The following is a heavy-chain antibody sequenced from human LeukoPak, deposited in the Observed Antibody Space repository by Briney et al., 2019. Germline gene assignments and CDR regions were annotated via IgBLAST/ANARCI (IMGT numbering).Heavy chain of an antibody. Sequence: PSETLSLTCTVSGDSISSGGYYWSWIRQQLGKGLEWIGNIYYSGSTKYNPSLKSRVTISVDTSKNQFSLKLSSVTAADTAVYYCARWYYDSTGYRYFDYWGQGTLVTVSS. CDR3: ARWYYDSTGYRYFDY. J-gene: IGHJ4*02. CDR1: GDSISSGGYY. D-gene: IGHD3-22*01. CDR2: IYYSGST. V-gene: IGHV4-31*03.